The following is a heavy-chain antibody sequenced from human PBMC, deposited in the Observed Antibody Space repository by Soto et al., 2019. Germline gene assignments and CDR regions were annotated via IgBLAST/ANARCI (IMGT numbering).Heavy chain of an antibody. D-gene: IGHD1-26*01. CDR3: AKAEWELPYFDY. J-gene: IGHJ4*02. CDR2: ISYDGSNK. V-gene: IGHV3-30*18. Sequence: PGGTLRLSCAASGFTFSSYAMSWVRQAPGKGLEWVAVISYDGSNKYYADSVKGRFTISRDNSKNTLYLQMNSLRAEDTAVYYCAKAEWELPYFDYWGQGTMVTVYS. CDR1: GFTFSSYA.